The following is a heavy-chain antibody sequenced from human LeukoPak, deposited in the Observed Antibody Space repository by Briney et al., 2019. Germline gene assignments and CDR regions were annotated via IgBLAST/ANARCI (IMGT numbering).Heavy chain of an antibody. CDR2: VDPEDGET. V-gene: IGHV1-69-2*01. J-gene: IGHJ4*02. Sequence: ASVKVSCKVSGYTFTDYYMHWVQQAPGKGLEWMGLVDPEDGETIYAEKFQGRVTITADTSTDTAYMELSSLRSEDTAVYYCATGVDTAMAHFDYWGQGTLVSFSS. D-gene: IGHD5-18*01. CDR3: ATGVDTAMAHFDY. CDR1: GYTFTDYY.